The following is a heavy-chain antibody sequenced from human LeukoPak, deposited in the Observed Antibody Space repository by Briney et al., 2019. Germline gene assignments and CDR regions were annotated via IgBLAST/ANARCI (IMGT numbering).Heavy chain of an antibody. CDR2: ISYDGSNK. CDR3: ASDYGDYGDY. V-gene: IGHV3-30*04. D-gene: IGHD4-17*01. J-gene: IGHJ4*02. Sequence: PGRSLRLSCAASGFTFSSYAMHWVRQAPGKGLEWVAVISYDGSNKYYADSVKGRFTISRDNSKNTLYLQMSSLRAEDTAMYYCASDYGDYGDYWGQGTLVTVSS. CDR1: GFTFSSYA.